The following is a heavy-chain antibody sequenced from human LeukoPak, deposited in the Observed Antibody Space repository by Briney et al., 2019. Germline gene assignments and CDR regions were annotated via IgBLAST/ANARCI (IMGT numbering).Heavy chain of an antibody. CDR1: GGSISSSNFY. CDR2: IYYSGST. V-gene: IGHV4-39*07. Sequence: SETLSLTCTVSGGSISSSNFYWGWIRQPPGKGLEWIGSIYYSGSTYYNPSLKSRVTISVDKSKNQFSLKLSSVTAADTAVYYCARDGGSSGWIRKSNWFDPWGQGTLVTVSP. CDR3: ARDGGSSGWIRKSNWFDP. J-gene: IGHJ5*02. D-gene: IGHD6-19*01.